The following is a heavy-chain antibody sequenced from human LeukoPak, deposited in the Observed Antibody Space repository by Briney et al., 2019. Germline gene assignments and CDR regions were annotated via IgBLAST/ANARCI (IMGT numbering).Heavy chain of an antibody. CDR1: GFSFSSFW. V-gene: IGHV3-7*01. CDR3: ARFISLGA. J-gene: IGHJ5*02. CDR2: IKQDGSEE. Sequence: PGGSLRLSSEASGFSFSSFWMSWVRQAQGKGLEWVANIKQDGSEENYVDSVKGRFTISRDNAKKSLYLQMNSLRVEDTAVYYCARFISLGAWGQGTLVTVSS. D-gene: IGHD3-10*01.